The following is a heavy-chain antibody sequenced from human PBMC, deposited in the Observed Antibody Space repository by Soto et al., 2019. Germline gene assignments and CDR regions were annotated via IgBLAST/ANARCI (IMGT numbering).Heavy chain of an antibody. D-gene: IGHD3-3*01. V-gene: IGHV3-30*18. CDR2: ISYDGSNK. CDR1: GFAFRSYG. Sequence: QVQLVESGGGVVQPGRSLRLSCAASGFAFRSYGMHWVRQAPGKGLEWVALISYDGSNKYSADSVKGRFTISRDNSKNGPYLQMNSPRAEDTAVYYCAKVLPDDFWSGSPLAGMDVWGQGTTVTVSS. CDR3: AKVLPDDFWSGSPLAGMDV. J-gene: IGHJ6*02.